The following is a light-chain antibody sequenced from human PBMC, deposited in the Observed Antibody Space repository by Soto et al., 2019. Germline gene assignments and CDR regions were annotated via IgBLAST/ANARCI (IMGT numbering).Light chain of an antibody. CDR3: QQRTNWPPLT. CDR1: QSVSSH. J-gene: IGKJ4*01. V-gene: IGKV3-11*01. CDR2: DAS. Sequence: EIVLTQSPATLSLSPGERATLSCRVSQSVSSHLAWYQQKAGQAPRLLIYDASNRATGIPARFSGSGSGTDFTLTISSLEPEDFAVYYCQQRTNWPPLTFGGGTKVEIK.